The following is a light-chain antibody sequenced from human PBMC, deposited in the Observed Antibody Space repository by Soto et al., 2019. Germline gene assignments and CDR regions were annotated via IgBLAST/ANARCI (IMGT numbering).Light chain of an antibody. CDR2: EVS. V-gene: IGLV2-18*02. Sequence: QSVLTQPPSVSGSPGQSVAISCTGTSSDVGSYNRVSWYQQPPGAAPKLMIYEVSNRPSGVPDRFSGSKSGNTASLTISGLQAVDEADYYCNSYTGSSTSVFATGPKVTVL. J-gene: IGLJ1*01. CDR1: SSDVGSYNR. CDR3: NSYTGSSTSV.